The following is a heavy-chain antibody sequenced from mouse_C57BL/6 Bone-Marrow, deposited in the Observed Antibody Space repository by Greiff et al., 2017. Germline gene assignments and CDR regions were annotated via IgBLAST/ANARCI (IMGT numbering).Heavy chain of an antibody. V-gene: IGHV6-3*01. J-gene: IGHJ3*01. CDR1: GFPFSNYW. Sequence: EVKVVESGGGLVQPGGSMKLSCVASGFPFSNYWMNWVRQSPEKGLEWVAQIRLKSDNYATHYAESVKGRFTISRDDSKSSVYLQMNNLRAEDTGIYYCTALWGAYWGQGTLVTVSA. CDR2: IRLKSDNYAT. D-gene: IGHD1-1*02. CDR3: TALWGAY.